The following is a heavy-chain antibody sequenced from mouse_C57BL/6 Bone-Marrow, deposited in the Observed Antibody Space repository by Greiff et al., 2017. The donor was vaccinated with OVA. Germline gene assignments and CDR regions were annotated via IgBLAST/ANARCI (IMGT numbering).Heavy chain of an antibody. CDR1: GYTFTSYG. D-gene: IGHD2-5*01. CDR2: IYPRSGNT. CDR3: ARLRNYYSNYDCDD. Sequence: VQLQQSGAELARPGASVKLSCKASGYTFTSYGISWVKQRTGQGLEWIGEIYPRSGNTYYNEKFKGKATLTADKSSSTAYMELRSLTSEDSAVYFCARLRNYYSNYDCDDWGQGTTLTVSS. J-gene: IGHJ2*01. V-gene: IGHV1-81*01.